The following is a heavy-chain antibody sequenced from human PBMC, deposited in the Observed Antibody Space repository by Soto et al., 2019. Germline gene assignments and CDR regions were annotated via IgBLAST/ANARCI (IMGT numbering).Heavy chain of an antibody. J-gene: IGHJ3*02. CDR2: TYYRSKWYN. V-gene: IGHV6-1*01. CDR3: ARVYRYAMETKDAFDI. Sequence: SQPLSRTCYISWDSFSSNIAAWNCIRQSPSRGLEWLGRTYYRSKWYNDYAVSVKSRITINPDTSKNQFSLQLNSVTPEDTAVYYRARVYRYAMETKDAFDIWGQRTMVTVSS. CDR1: WDSFSSNIAA. D-gene: IGHD2-8*01.